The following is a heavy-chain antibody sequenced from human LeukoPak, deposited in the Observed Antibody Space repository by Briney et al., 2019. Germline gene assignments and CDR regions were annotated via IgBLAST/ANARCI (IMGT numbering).Heavy chain of an antibody. D-gene: IGHD2-15*01. J-gene: IGHJ5*02. V-gene: IGHV4-59*01. CDR1: GGSISSYY. CDR3: ARDAFGYCSGGSCYPRNWFDP. Sequence: SETLSLTCTVSGGSISSYYWSWIRQPPGKGLEWIGYIYNIGSTNYNPSLKSRVSISVDTSKNQFSLKLSSVTAADTAMYYCARDAFGYCSGGSCYPRNWFDPWGQGTLVTVSS. CDR2: IYNIGST.